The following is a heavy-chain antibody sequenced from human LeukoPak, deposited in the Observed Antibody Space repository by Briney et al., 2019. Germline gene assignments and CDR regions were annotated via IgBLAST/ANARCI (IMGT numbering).Heavy chain of an antibody. CDR2: INPNNGGT. CDR3: GRGSEGGKWLDY. D-gene: IGHD3-22*01. V-gene: IGHV1-2*02. J-gene: IGHJ4*02. CDR1: GYTFTGYY. Sequence: ASVKVSCKASGYTFTGYYIHWVRQAPGQGLEWMGWINPNNGGTNYGQKFQGRVTMTWDTSISTAYMELSRLTSDDAAVYFCGRGSEGGKWLDYWGQGALVTVSS.